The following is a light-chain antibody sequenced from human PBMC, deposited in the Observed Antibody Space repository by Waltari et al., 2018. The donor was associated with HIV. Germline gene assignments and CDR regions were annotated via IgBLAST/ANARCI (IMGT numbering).Light chain of an antibody. J-gene: IGLJ3*02. CDR1: TSNIGTNN. Sequence: QSVLTQPPSASWTPGQRIIISCSGSTSNIGTNNVNWYQQLPGTTPRLLMHSNIQRPSGVPDRFSGSRSGTSASLAISGLQSEDEADYYCSAWDASLGAWMFGGGTKLTVL. V-gene: IGLV1-44*01. CDR2: SNI. CDR3: SAWDASLGAWM.